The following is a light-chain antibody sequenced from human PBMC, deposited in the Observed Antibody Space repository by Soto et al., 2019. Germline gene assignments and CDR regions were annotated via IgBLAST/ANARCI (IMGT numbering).Light chain of an antibody. J-gene: IGLJ2*01. CDR2: EIY. Sequence: QAVVTQPASVSGSLGQSITLSCTGTSTDVGGYIYVSWYQQYPGKAPKLIIFEIYNRPSGVSDRFSGSRSGNTASLTISSLQTEDEDDYYCSSYSSSSKILFGGGTKVTVL. CDR3: SSYSSSSKIL. CDR1: STDVGGYIY. V-gene: IGLV2-14*01.